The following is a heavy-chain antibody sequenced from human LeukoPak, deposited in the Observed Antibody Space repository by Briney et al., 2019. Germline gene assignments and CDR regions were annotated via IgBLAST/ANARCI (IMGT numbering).Heavy chain of an antibody. D-gene: IGHD4-17*01. J-gene: IGHJ4*02. CDR1: GFTFSSHW. CDR2: MKQDGSER. V-gene: IGHV3-7*01. Sequence: GGSLRLSCAASGFTFSSHWVNWVRQAPGKGLEWVANMKQDGSERNYVDFVKGRFTISRDNAKNSLYLQMNGLRAEDTAVYYCARRMDDYGDFPDDYWGQGTLVTVS. CDR3: ARRMDDYGDFPDDY.